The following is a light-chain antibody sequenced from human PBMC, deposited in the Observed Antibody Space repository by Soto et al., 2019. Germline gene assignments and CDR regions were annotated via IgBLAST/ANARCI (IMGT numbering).Light chain of an antibody. CDR2: DAS. J-gene: IGKJ2*01. CDR1: QSISSW. CDR3: QQYNDSFPYT. Sequence: DLQITQSPSTLSASVGDSVTLTCRASQSISSWLAWYQQKPGKAPKLLIYDASNLESGVPSRFSGSGSGTEFTLTVSSLQPDDFATYYCQQYNDSFPYTFGHGT. V-gene: IGKV1-5*01.